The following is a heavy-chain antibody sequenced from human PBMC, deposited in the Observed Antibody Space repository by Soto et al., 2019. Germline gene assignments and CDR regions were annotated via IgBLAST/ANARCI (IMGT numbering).Heavy chain of an antibody. CDR1: GGSISSYY. V-gene: IGHV4-59*08. CDR2: IYYSGST. Sequence: SETLSLTCTVSGGSISSYYWTWIRQPPGKGLEWIGYIYYSGSTNYNPSLKSRVTISVDTSKNQFSLKLSSVTAADTAVYYCARAPLEDIVVVVAATTLYFDYWGQGTLVTVSS. CDR3: ARAPLEDIVVVVAATTLYFDY. J-gene: IGHJ4*02. D-gene: IGHD2-15*01.